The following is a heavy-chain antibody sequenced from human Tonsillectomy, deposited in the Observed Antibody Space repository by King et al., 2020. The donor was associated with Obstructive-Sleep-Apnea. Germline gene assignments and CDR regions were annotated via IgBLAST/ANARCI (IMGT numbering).Heavy chain of an antibody. D-gene: IGHD1-1*01. Sequence: VQLVESGGDFVQPGGSLRLSCAASGFTFSGSWMSWVRQVPGKGLEWGANINENGREKYYGDSVEGRFAISRENGKNLLYLQMSALRPEDTAVYYCARAGGPGTVDYWGQGTLVSVSS. CDR3: ARAGGPGTVDY. V-gene: IGHV3-7*03. CDR1: GFTFSGSW. J-gene: IGHJ4*02. CDR2: INENGREK.